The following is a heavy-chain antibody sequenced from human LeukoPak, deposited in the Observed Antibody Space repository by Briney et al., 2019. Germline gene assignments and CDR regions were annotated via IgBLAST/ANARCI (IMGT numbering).Heavy chain of an antibody. CDR2: INWNGGST. J-gene: IGHJ4*02. CDR3: ARDGYDDYVWGSYRPDY. D-gene: IGHD3-16*02. V-gene: IGHV3-20*04. CDR1: GFTFDDYG. Sequence: GGSLRLSCAASGFTFDDYGMSWVRQAPGKGLEWVSGINWNGGSTGYADSVKGRFTISRDNVKSSLYLQMNSLRAEDTALYYCARDGYDDYVWGSYRPDYWGQGTLVTVSS.